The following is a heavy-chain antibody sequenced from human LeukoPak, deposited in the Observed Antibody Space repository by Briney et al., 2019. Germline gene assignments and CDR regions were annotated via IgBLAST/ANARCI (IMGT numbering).Heavy chain of an antibody. CDR1: GDSVSSNSAA. CDR2: TYYRSKLYN. V-gene: IGHV6-1*01. Sequence: SQTLSLTCAISGDSVSSNSAAWNWIRQSPSRGLEWLGRTYYRSKLYNDYAVSVKSRITINPDTSKNQFSLQLNSVTPEDTAVYYCARDLRTYSSSSGGFDYWGQGTLVTVSS. J-gene: IGHJ4*02. D-gene: IGHD6-6*01. CDR3: ARDLRTYSSSSGGFDY.